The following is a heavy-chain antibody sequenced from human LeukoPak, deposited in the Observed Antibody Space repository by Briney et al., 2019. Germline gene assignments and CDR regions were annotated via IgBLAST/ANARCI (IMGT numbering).Heavy chain of an antibody. Sequence: ASVKVSYKASGYTVTSYGISWVRQAPGQGLEWMGWISAYNGNTNYAQKLQGRVTMTRDTSTSTVYMELSSLRSEDTAVYYCARGDYYDILTGLGYWGQGTLVTVSS. CDR2: ISAYNGNT. CDR3: ARGDYYDILTGLGY. J-gene: IGHJ4*02. CDR1: GYTVTSYG. D-gene: IGHD3-9*01. V-gene: IGHV1-18*01.